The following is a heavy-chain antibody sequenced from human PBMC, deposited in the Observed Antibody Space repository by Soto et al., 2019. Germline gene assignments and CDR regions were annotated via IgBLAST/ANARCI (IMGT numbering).Heavy chain of an antibody. Sequence: GGSLRLSCAASGFTFSSYGMHWVRQAPGKGLEWVAVIWYDGSNKYYADSVKGRFTISRDNSKNTLYLQMNSLRAEDTAVYYCARETAYSSSWYLPDGVYWGQGTLVTVSS. D-gene: IGHD6-13*01. CDR1: GFTFSSYG. CDR3: ARETAYSSSWYLPDGVY. CDR2: IWYDGSNK. J-gene: IGHJ4*02. V-gene: IGHV3-33*01.